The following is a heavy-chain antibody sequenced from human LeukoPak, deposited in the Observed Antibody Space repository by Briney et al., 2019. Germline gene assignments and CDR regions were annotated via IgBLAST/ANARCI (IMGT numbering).Heavy chain of an antibody. CDR2: ISGSGGST. J-gene: IGHJ4*02. D-gene: IGHD3-22*01. CDR3: AKGSPDYYGSSGYYYSFGY. CDR1: GFTFSSYA. V-gene: IGHV3-23*01. Sequence: PGGSLRLSCAASGFTFSSYAMSWVRQAPGKGLEWVSAISGSGGSTYYADSVKGRFTISRDNSKNTLYMQMNSLRAEDTAVYYWAKGSPDYYGSSGYYYSFGYWGQGTLVTVSS.